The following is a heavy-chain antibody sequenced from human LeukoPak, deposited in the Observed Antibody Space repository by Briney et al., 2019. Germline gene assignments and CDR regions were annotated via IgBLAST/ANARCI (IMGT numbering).Heavy chain of an antibody. CDR2: ISPIFGTA. CDR3: ARESYYDSSGPGGGALNYFDY. Sequence: SLKVSCKASGGTLSSYAISWVRQAPGQRGGSMGRISPIFGTANYAQKFPCRVTITTDESPTTAYMELSSLRSEDTAVYYCARESYYDSSGPGGGALNYFDYWGQGTLVTVSS. D-gene: IGHD3-22*01. CDR1: GGTLSSYA. V-gene: IGHV1-69*05. J-gene: IGHJ4*02.